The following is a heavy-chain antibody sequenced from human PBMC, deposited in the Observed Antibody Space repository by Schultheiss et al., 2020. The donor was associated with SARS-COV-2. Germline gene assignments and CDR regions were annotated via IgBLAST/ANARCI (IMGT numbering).Heavy chain of an antibody. Sequence: GESLKISCAASGFTFSDYYMSWIRQAPGKGLEWVSYISSSGSTIYYADSVKGRFTISRDNAKNSLYLQMNSLRAEDTAVYYCARNYEFVGGYYYYYGMDVWGQGTTVTVSS. V-gene: IGHV3-11*04. CDR3: ARNYEFVGGYYYYYGMDV. D-gene: IGHD3-3*01. CDR1: GFTFSDYY. CDR2: ISSSGSTI. J-gene: IGHJ6*02.